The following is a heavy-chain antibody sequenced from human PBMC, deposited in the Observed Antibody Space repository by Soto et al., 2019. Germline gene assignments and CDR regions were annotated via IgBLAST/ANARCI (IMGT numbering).Heavy chain of an antibody. D-gene: IGHD6-6*01. CDR1: GFSLSTSGMC. Sequence: SGPTLVNPTQTLTLTCTFSGFSLSTSGMCVSWIRQPPGKALEWLALINWDDDKYYSTSLKTRLTISKDTSKNQVVLTMTNMDPVDTATYYCARPFSSSASVDYWGQGTLVTVSS. V-gene: IGHV2-70*01. J-gene: IGHJ4*02. CDR2: INWDDDK. CDR3: ARPFSSSASVDY.